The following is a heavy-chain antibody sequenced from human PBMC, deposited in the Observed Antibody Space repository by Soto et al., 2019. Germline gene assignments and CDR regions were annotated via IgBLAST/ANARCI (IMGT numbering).Heavy chain of an antibody. Sequence: KTSETLSLTCTVSCGSVSSGSYYWSWIRQPPGKGLEWIGYIYYSGSTNYNPSLKSRVTISVDTSKNQFSLKLSSVTAADTAVYYCARDGYYGMDVWGQGTTVTVSS. V-gene: IGHV4-61*01. J-gene: IGHJ6*02. CDR3: ARDGYYGMDV. CDR1: CGSVSSGSYY. CDR2: IYYSGST.